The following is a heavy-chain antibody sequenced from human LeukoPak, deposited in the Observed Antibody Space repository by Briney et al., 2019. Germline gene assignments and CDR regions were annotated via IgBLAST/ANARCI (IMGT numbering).Heavy chain of an antibody. CDR3: ASGYYYDSSGYSFDY. J-gene: IGHJ4*02. Sequence: SETLSLTCTVSGGSISSYYWSWIRQSPGKGLEWIGYIYYTGSTNYNPSLNSRVTISVDTSKNQFSLKLSSVTAADTAVYYCASGYYYDSSGYSFDYWGQGTLVTVSS. D-gene: IGHD3-22*01. CDR1: GGSISSYY. V-gene: IGHV4-59*08. CDR2: IYYTGST.